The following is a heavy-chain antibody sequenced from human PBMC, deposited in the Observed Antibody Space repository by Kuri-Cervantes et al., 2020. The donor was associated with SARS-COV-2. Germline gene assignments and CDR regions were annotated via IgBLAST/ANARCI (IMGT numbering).Heavy chain of an antibody. Sequence: ESLKISCTVSGGSISSSSYYWGWIRQPPGKGLEWIGSIYYSGSTYYNPSLKSRVTISVDTSKNQFSLKLSSVTAADTAVYYCARSPGIAAAGTNWFDPWGQGTLVTVSS. J-gene: IGHJ5*02. CDR1: GGSISSSSYY. CDR3: ARSPGIAAAGTNWFDP. D-gene: IGHD6-13*01. CDR2: IYYSGST. V-gene: IGHV4-39*01.